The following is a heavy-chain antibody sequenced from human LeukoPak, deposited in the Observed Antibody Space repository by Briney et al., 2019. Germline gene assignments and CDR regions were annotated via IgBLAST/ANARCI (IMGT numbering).Heavy chain of an antibody. CDR3: ARGDTAMGNYYYYMDV. D-gene: IGHD5-18*01. CDR2: INPSGGST. CDR1: GYTFTSYY. Sequence: ASVKVSCKASGYTFTSYYMHWVRQAPGQGLEWMGIINPSGGSTSCAQKFQGRVTMTRDTSTSTVYMELSSLRSEDTAVYYCARGDTAMGNYYYYMDVWGKGTTVTISS. V-gene: IGHV1-46*01. J-gene: IGHJ6*03.